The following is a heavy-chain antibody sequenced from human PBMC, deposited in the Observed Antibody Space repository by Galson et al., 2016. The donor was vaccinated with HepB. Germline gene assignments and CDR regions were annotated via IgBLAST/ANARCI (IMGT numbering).Heavy chain of an antibody. CDR1: GFTFSSYA. D-gene: IGHD2-21*01. V-gene: IGHV3-30-3*01. CDR3: AVAYSNYWPLGY. CDR2: ISYDGSTK. J-gene: IGHJ4*02. Sequence: SLRLSCAASGFTFSSYAMHWVRQAPGKGLEWVAVISYDGSTKYYADSVKGRFTISRDNSKNTLSVQMNSLGAEDTAVYYCAVAYSNYWPLGYWGQGTLVTVSS.